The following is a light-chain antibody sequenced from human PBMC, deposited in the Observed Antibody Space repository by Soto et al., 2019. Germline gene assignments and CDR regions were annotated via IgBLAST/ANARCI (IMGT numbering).Light chain of an antibody. J-gene: IGKJ1*01. V-gene: IGKV3-15*01. CDR2: GAS. Sequence: EIVMTQSPATLSVSPGERATLSCRASQSVSSNLAWYQKKPGQAPRLLIYGASTRATGIPTRFSGSGSGTEFTLTISSLQSEDFAIYFCQQYDNWWTFGHGTSVEIK. CDR1: QSVSSN. CDR3: QQYDNWWT.